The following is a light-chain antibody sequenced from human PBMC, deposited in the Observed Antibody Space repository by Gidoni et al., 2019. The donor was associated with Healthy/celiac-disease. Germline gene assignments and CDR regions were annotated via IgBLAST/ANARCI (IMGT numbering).Light chain of an antibody. J-gene: IGLJ3*02. CDR3: AAWDDSLSGWV. CDR2: RNN. V-gene: IGLV1-47*01. Sequence: QSVLTQPPSASGTPGQRVTISCSGSSSNIGSNYVYWYQQLPGTAPKLLIYRNNQRPSGVPDRFSGSKSGISGSLAISGLRSEDEADYYCAAWDDSLSGWVFGGGTKLXVX. CDR1: SSNIGSNY.